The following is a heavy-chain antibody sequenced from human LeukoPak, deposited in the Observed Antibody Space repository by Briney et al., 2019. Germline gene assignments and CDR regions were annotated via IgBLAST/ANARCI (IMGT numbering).Heavy chain of an antibody. CDR2: IYHSGST. CDR3: AREGRIVCSGGSCYFDY. V-gene: IGHV4-38-2*02. J-gene: IGHJ4*02. D-gene: IGHD2-15*01. CDR1: GYSISSGYY. Sequence: SETLSLTCAVSGYSISSGYYWGWIRQPPGKGLEWIGSIYHSGSTYYSPSLKSRVTISVDTSKNQFSLKLSSVTAADTAVYYCAREGRIVCSGGSCYFDYWGQGTLVTVSS.